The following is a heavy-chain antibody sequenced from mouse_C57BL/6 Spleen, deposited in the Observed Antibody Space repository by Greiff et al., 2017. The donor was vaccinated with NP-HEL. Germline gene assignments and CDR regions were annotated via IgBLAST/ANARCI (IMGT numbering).Heavy chain of an antibody. V-gene: IGHV3-6*01. CDR3: ARGSYYDYGASGFAY. Sequence: EVKLQESGPGLVKPSQSLSLTCSVTGYSITSGYYWNWIRQFPGNKLEWMGYISYDGSNNYNPSLKNRISITRDTSKNQFFLKLNSVTTEDTATYYCARGSYYDYGASGFAYWGQGTLVTVSA. CDR1: GYSITSGYY. J-gene: IGHJ3*01. CDR2: ISYDGSN. D-gene: IGHD2-4*01.